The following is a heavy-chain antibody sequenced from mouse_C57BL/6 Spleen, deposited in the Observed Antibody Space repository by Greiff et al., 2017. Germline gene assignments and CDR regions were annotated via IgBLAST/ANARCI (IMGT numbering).Heavy chain of an antibody. D-gene: IGHD1-1*01. CDR1: GFTFTDYY. CDR2: IRNKANGYTT. V-gene: IGHV7-3*01. J-gene: IGHJ4*01. CDR3: ARYRITTVLDYYAMDY. Sequence: DVKLVESGGGLVQPGGSLSLSCAASGFTFTDYYMSWVRQPPGKALEWLGFIRNKANGYTTEYSASVKGRFTISRDNSQSILYLQMNALRAEDSATYYCARYRITTVLDYYAMDYWGQGTSVTVSS.